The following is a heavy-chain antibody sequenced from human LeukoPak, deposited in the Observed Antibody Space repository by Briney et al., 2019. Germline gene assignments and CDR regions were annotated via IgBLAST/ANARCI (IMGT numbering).Heavy chain of an antibody. V-gene: IGHV3-21*01. D-gene: IGHD5-18*01. Sequence: GVSLRLSCAASGFTFSSYSMNWVRQAPGKGLEWVSSISSSSSYIYYADSVKGRFTISRDNAKNSLYLQMNSLRAEDTAVYYCARDLNVDTAAFDYWGQGTLVTVSS. CDR2: ISSSSSYI. CDR3: ARDLNVDTAAFDY. CDR1: GFTFSSYS. J-gene: IGHJ4*02.